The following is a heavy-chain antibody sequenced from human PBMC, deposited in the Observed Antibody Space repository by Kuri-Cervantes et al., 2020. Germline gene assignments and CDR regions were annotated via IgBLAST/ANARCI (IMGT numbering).Heavy chain of an antibody. J-gene: IGHJ4*02. D-gene: IGHD5-12*01. Sequence: ASVKVSCKVLGYSLSHLSIHWIRQTPGKGLEWLGGFDTEEGETVYAQKFQGRVTTTDDTATNTAYMQLSSLRSEDSAMYYCASATQRNGYDFRYFDYWGQGTLVTVSS. V-gene: IGHV1-24*01. CDR2: FDTEEGET. CDR3: ASATQRNGYDFRYFDY. CDR1: GYSLSHLS.